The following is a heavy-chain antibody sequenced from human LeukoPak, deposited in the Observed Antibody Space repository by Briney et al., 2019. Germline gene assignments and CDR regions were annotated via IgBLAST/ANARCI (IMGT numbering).Heavy chain of an antibody. J-gene: IGHJ5*02. V-gene: IGHV4-59*11. CDR2: IYYSGST. CDR3: ARVVRGYCSSTSCRGSNWFDP. CDR1: GGSISSHY. D-gene: IGHD2-2*01. Sequence: SETLSLTCTVSGGSISSHYWSWIRQPPGKGLEWIGHIYYSGSTNYNPSLKSRVTISVDTSKNQFSLKLSSVTAAGTAVYYCARVVRGYCSSTSCRGSNWFDPWGQGTLVTVSS.